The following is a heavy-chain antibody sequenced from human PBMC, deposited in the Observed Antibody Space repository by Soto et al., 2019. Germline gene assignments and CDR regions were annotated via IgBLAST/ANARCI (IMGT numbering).Heavy chain of an antibody. D-gene: IGHD6-19*01. CDR1: GFTFSSYG. CDR2: ISYDGSNK. J-gene: IGHJ6*02. V-gene: IGHV3-30*18. Sequence: GSLRLSCAASGFTFSSYGMHGVRQAPGKGLEWVAVISYDGSNKYYADSVKGRFTISRDNSKNTLYLQMSSLRAEDTAVYYCVKDGSSGWPYYYGLDVWGQGTTVTVSS. CDR3: VKDGSSGWPYYYGLDV.